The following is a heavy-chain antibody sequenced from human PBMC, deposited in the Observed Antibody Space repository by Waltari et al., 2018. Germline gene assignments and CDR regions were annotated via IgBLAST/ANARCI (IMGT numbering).Heavy chain of an antibody. CDR1: GGSISSSSYY. CDR3: ATSSSFFYYYYMDV. V-gene: IGHV4-39*07. J-gene: IGHJ6*03. Sequence: QLQLQESGPGLVKPSETLSLTCTVSGGSISSSSYYWGWIRQPPGKGLEWIGSIYYSGSTYYTPSLKSRITISVDTSKNQFSLKLSSVTAADTAVYYCATSSSFFYYYYMDVWGKGTTVTISS. CDR2: IYYSGST. D-gene: IGHD2-2*01.